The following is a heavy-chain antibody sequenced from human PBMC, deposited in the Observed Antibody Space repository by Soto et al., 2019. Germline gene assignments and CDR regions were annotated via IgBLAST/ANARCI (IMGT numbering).Heavy chain of an antibody. J-gene: IGHJ4*02. V-gene: IGHV4-34*01. D-gene: IGHD3-22*01. CDR2: INHSGST. CDR1: GGSFSGYY. Sequence: SETLSLTCAVYGGSFSGYYWTWIRQPPGTGLEWIGEINHSGSTNYNPSLKSRVTISVDTSKNQFSLKLSSVTAADTAVYYCARDRELGFYYYDSSGYRYWGQGTLVTVSS. CDR3: ARDRELGFYYYDSSGYRY.